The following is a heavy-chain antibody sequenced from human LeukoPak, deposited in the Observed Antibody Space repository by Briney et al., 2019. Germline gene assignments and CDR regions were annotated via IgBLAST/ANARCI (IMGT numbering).Heavy chain of an antibody. Sequence: ASVKVSCKASGYTFTSYYMHWVRQAPGQGLEWMGIINPSGGSTSYAQKFQGRVTMTRDTSTSTVYMELSSPRSEDTAVYYCARGSSTSNYYYYYGMDVWGQGTTVTVSS. CDR1: GYTFTSYY. CDR3: ARGSSTSNYYYYYGMDV. V-gene: IGHV1-46*01. J-gene: IGHJ6*02. CDR2: INPSGGST. D-gene: IGHD2-2*01.